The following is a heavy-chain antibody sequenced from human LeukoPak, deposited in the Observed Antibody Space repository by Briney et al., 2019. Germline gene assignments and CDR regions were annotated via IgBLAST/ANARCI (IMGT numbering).Heavy chain of an antibody. D-gene: IGHD5-24*01. CDR2: ISYGGIDK. J-gene: IGHJ4*02. CDR1: GFNFSSYA. CDR3: AREIIGGRWLQSHEFDY. V-gene: IGHV3-30*04. Sequence: GGSLRLSCAASGFNFSSYAMHWVRQAPGEGLEWVGLISYGGIDKSYADSVKGRFTISRDSSKRTLYLQMNSLRAEDTAMYYCAREIIGGRWLQSHEFDYWGQGTLVTVSS.